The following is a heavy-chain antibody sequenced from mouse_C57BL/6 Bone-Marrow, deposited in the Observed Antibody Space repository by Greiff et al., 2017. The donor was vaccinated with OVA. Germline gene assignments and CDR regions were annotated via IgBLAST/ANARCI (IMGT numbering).Heavy chain of an antibody. CDR2: IYPGSGNT. CDR3: AREGAYYSNYEGAWFAY. J-gene: IGHJ3*01. CDR1: GYTFTDYY. Sequence: QVQLQQSGAELVRPGASVKLSCKASGYTFTDYYINWVKQRPGQGLEWLARIYPGSGNTSYNAKFKGKATLTSEKSSSTSYIQLSSLTSEDSAVYVCAREGAYYSNYEGAWFAYWGQGTLVTVSA. V-gene: IGHV1-76*01. D-gene: IGHD2-5*01.